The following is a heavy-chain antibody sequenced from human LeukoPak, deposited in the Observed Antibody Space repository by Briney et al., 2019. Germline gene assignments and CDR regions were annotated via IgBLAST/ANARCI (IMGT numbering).Heavy chain of an antibody. CDR3: ARSGTWLL. D-gene: IGHD5-24*01. J-gene: IGHJ4*02. CDR2: SYLRGGT. V-gene: IGHV3-53*01. CDR1: GLNYNRYA. Sequence: GGSLTLSCAASGLNYNRYAMSWAPQAPGKGLEWVSVSYLRGGTYYADPVKGRFTVSRDISKKMLFLQMNSLRVEDTAVYYGARSGTWLLWGQGTLVTVSS.